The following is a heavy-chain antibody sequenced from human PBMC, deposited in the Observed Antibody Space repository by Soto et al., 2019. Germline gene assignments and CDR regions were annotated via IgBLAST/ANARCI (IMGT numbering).Heavy chain of an antibody. D-gene: IGHD6-13*01. CDR1: GGTFSSYA. J-gene: IGHJ6*02. CDR3: ARDRIAGSKYYYGLDV. Sequence: QVQLVQSGAEVKKPGSSVRVSCKASGGTFSSYAISWVRQAPGQGLEWMGGIIPIFGTENYAQKFQGRVTVNADESTSTASMEPSSLRYEDTAVYYCARDRIAGSKYYYGLDVWGQGTTVTVSS. V-gene: IGHV1-69*01. CDR2: IIPIFGTE.